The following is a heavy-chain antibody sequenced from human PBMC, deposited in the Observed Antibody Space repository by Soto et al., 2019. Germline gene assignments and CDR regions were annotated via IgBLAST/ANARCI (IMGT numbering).Heavy chain of an antibody. V-gene: IGHV4-34*01. CDR1: GRSFSGYY. CDR2: MNHSGST. Sequence: SETLSLTCAVYGRSFSGYYWSWIRQFPQKGLEWIGEMNHSGSTNQNPSLKSRVSISVDTSKNQFSLRLRSVTAADTAMYYCARGIPDKYYFDSWGLGTLVTVSS. D-gene: IGHD2-21*01. J-gene: IGHJ4*02. CDR3: ARGIPDKYYFDS.